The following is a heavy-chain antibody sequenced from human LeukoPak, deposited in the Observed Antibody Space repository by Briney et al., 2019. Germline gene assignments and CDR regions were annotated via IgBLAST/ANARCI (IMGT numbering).Heavy chain of an antibody. D-gene: IGHD6-13*01. J-gene: IGHJ6*03. CDR3: AKDSSSWPIYYYYYYMDV. CDR2: IRYDGSNK. Sequence: GGSLRLSCAASGFTFSGYGMHWVRQAPGKGLEWVAFIRYDGSNKYYADSVKGRFTISRDNSKNTLYLQMNSLRAEDTAVYYCAKDSSSWPIYYYYYYMDVWGKGTTVTISS. CDR1: GFTFSGYG. V-gene: IGHV3-30*02.